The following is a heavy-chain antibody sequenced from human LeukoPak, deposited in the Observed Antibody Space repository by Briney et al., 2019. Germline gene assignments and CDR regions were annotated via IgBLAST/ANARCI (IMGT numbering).Heavy chain of an antibody. CDR2: ISSSSSTI. CDR1: GSTFSSYS. J-gene: IGHJ3*02. D-gene: IGHD3-22*01. CDR3: ARDRGVVVITEDAFDI. Sequence: GGSLRLSCAASGSTFSSYSMNWVRQAPGKGLEWVSYISSSSSTIYYADSVKGRFTISRDNAKNSLYLQMNSLRAEDTAVYYCARDRGVVVITEDAFDIWGQGTMDTVSS. V-gene: IGHV3-48*01.